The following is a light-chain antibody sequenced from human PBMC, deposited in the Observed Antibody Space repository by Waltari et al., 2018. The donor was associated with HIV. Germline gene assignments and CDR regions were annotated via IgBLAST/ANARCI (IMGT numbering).Light chain of an antibody. V-gene: IGLV10-54*01. J-gene: IGLJ3*02. CDR3: SAWDSSLSEWV. CDR2: RGG. CDR1: DKNVGHEG. Sequence: AGLTQPSSVSKGLGQNVTLTCTGNDKNVGHEGAGWPRRHEGHPPEVLSYRGGARPAGISQKYSSSRSGNTASLTITGLRVDDEAVYYCSAWDSSLSEWVFGGGTKLTVL.